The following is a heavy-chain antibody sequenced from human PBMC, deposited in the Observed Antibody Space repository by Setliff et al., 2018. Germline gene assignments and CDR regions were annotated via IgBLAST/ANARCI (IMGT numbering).Heavy chain of an antibody. V-gene: IGHV3-23*01. CDR2: ISGSSVDT. Sequence: PGGSLRLSCAASGFTFSSYAMSWVRQTPGKGLEWVSGISGSSVDTYYVDSVKGRFTISRDNSKNTLYLQMSSLRVEDTAIYYCAKGWGGYRNCFDYWGQGTLVTVSS. D-gene: IGHD2-15*01. J-gene: IGHJ4*02. CDR1: GFTFSSYA. CDR3: AKGWGGYRNCFDY.